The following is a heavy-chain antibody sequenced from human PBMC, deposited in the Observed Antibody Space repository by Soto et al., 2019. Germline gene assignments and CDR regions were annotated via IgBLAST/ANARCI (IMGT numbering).Heavy chain of an antibody. CDR1: GGSFSGYY. CDR3: ARGPFRGYCSSTSCYRGDYYYYYGMDV. J-gene: IGHJ6*02. Sequence: QVQLQQWGAGLLKPSETLSLTCAVYGGSFSGYYWSWIRQPPGKGLEWIGEINHSGSTNYNPSLKSRVTRSVDTSKNQFSLKLSSVTAADTAVYYCARGPFRGYCSSTSCYRGDYYYYYGMDVWGQGTTVTVSS. CDR2: INHSGST. D-gene: IGHD2-2*02. V-gene: IGHV4-34*01.